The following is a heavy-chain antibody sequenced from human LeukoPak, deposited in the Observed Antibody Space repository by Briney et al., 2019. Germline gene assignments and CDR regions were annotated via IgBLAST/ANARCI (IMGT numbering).Heavy chain of an antibody. CDR3: ARVRAVAGTEVLYYFDY. CDR1: GFTFSSYW. V-gene: IGHV3-74*01. Sequence: PGGSLRLSCAASGFTFSSYWMHWVRQAPGKGLVWVSRISSDESRTNYADSVKGRFTISGDNAKNTVYLQMNSLRAEDTAVYYCARVRAVAGTEVLYYFDYWGQGTLVTVSS. CDR2: ISSDESRT. J-gene: IGHJ4*02. D-gene: IGHD6-19*01.